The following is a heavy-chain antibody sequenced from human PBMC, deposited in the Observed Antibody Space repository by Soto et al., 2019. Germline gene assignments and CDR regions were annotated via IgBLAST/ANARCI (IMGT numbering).Heavy chain of an antibody. CDR1: GGSFSGYS. CDR2: IIPIFGTA. V-gene: IGHV1-69*06. J-gene: IGHJ6*02. D-gene: IGHD3-3*01. Sequence: QVQLVQSGAEVKKPGSSVNFSCKASGGSFSGYSISWVRQAPGPGPEWMGGIIPIFGTAYYAQKFQGRVKISAGKTTGTAYMERRGLRSEDTAVYYCAGGAVTVFGVAVGSLDVWGQGTTVTVSS. CDR3: AGGAVTVFGVAVGSLDV.